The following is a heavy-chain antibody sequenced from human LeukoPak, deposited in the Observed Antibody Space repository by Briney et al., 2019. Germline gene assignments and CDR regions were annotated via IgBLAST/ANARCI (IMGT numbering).Heavy chain of an antibody. V-gene: IGHV3-48*03. CDR2: ISSSGTTI. CDR1: EFTFRSYE. Sequence: GGSLRLSCAASEFTFRSYEINWVRQAPGKGLEWVSYISSSGTTIYHADSVKGRFTISRDNAKNSLYLQMNSLRAEDTAVYYCARELRTPYDILGRGNAFDIWGQGTMVTVSS. CDR3: ARELRTPYDILGRGNAFDI. J-gene: IGHJ3*02. D-gene: IGHD3-9*01.